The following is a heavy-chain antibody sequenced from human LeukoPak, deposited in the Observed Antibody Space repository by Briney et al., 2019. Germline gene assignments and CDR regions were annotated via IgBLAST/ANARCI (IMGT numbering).Heavy chain of an antibody. CDR3: AKYLGSWSRPTFDP. J-gene: IGHJ5*02. V-gene: IGHV3-23*01. Sequence: PGGSLRLSCAASGFTFNTYGMSWVRQAPGKGLERVSSISGSGAGTYYAYSVKGRFTISRDNSKNTLFLQMNSLRAEDTAVYYCAKYLGSWSRPTFDPWGQGTLVTVSS. CDR1: GFTFNTYG. D-gene: IGHD6-13*01. CDR2: ISGSGAGT.